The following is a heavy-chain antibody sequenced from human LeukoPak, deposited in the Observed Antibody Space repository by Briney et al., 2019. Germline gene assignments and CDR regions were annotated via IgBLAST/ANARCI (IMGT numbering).Heavy chain of an antibody. D-gene: IGHD4-17*01. CDR3: ARVYGDYVNFDY. CDR1: GGSFSGYY. J-gene: IGHJ4*02. CDR2: IYYSGST. V-gene: IGHV4-59*13. Sequence: NSSETLSLTCAVYGGSFSGYYWSWIRQPPGKGLEWIGYIYYSGSTDYNPSLKSRVTISVDTSKNQFSLKLSSVTAADTAVYYCARVYGDYVNFDYWGQGTLVTVSS.